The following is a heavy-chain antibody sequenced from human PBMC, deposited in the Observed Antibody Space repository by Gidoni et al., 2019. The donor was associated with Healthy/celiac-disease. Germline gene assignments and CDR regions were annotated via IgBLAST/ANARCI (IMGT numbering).Heavy chain of an antibody. D-gene: IGHD2-8*01. Sequence: QVQMVESGQVLVKPGGSLRHSLAASAFTFSYTYMSWIRQAPGQGLAWVSYISSSGSTIYYADSVKGRFTISRDNAKNLLYLKMISLRADDTAVYYCAREPRDVLMVSAGLIDYWGQGTLVTVSS. J-gene: IGHJ4*02. CDR1: AFTFSYTY. CDR3: AREPRDVLMVSAGLIDY. V-gene: IGHV3-11*01. CDR2: ISSSGSTI.